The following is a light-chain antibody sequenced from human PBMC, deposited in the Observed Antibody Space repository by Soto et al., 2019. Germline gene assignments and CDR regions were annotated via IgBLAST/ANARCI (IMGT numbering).Light chain of an antibody. V-gene: IGLV2-14*01. CDR3: SSYRYSTTYV. CDR1: SSDVGGYKY. CDR2: EVS. J-gene: IGLJ1*01. Sequence: QSVLTQPASVSGSPGQSITISCTGTSSDVGGYKYVSWYQQHPGKAPKLIIYEVSNRPSGVSNRFSGSKSGDTAPLTISGLQGEGEADYYCSSYRYSTTYVFGTGTKVTVL.